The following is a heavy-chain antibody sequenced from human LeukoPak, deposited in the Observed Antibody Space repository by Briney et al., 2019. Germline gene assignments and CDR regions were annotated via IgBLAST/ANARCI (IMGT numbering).Heavy chain of an antibody. J-gene: IGHJ4*02. D-gene: IGHD4-11*01. Sequence: ASVKVSCKASGGTFSSYGISWVRQAPGQGLEWMGGIVPIFGKADYAQRFQGRVTITADESTSTVYMELSRLRSDDTAVYYCARQDSNYVWDYWGQGTLVTVSS. CDR2: IVPIFGKA. CDR1: GGTFSSYG. CDR3: ARQDSNYVWDY. V-gene: IGHV1-69*13.